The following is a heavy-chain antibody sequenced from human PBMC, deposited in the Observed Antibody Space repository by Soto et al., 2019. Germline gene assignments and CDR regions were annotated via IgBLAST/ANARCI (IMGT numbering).Heavy chain of an antibody. D-gene: IGHD3-3*01. J-gene: IGHJ4*02. CDR2: ISIDGTNI. V-gene: IGHV3-48*01. CDR3: ARDKRDLRFLEWSYYFDY. Sequence: PGGSLRLSCVASGFTFRNYNMNWVRQAPGKGLEWVSHISIDGTNIDYADSVKGRFTISRDNSKNTLYLQLNSLRAEDTAVYYCARDKRDLRFLEWSYYFDYWGQGTLVTVSS. CDR1: GFTFRNYN.